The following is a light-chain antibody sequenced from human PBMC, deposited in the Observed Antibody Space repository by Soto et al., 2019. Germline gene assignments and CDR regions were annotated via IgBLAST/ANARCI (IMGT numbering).Light chain of an antibody. CDR1: FGSVSTSHY. CDR2: STS. J-gene: IGLJ3*02. Sequence: QTVVTQEPSFSVSPGGTVTLTCGLSFGSVSTSHYPSWYQQAPGQAPRTLVHSTSIRSSGVPDRFSGSILGTKAALTIPGAQADDECDYYCVLFLTGDIWVFGGGTKLTVL. V-gene: IGLV8-61*01. CDR3: VLFLTGDIWV.